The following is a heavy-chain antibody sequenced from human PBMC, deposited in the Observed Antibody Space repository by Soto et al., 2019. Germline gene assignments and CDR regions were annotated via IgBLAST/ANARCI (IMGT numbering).Heavy chain of an antibody. CDR2: IYNNAAN. CDR3: ARGYFSYFTWFDP. D-gene: IGHD3-9*01. Sequence: SETLSLTCTVSGDTIGTGNYYWSWICQAPATGLEGIGYIYNNAANFYHPSLKFRVTISYDIFRYQFSLRLTSVTAADTAVYYCARGYFSYFTWFDPWGQGTLVTVSS. V-gene: IGHV4-30-4*08. CDR1: GDTIGTGNYY. J-gene: IGHJ5*02.